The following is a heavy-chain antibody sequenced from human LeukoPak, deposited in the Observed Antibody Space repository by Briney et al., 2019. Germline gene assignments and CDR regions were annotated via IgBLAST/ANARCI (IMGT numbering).Heavy chain of an antibody. V-gene: IGHV1-69*13. CDR3: ARSVGATDNDAFDI. J-gene: IGHJ3*02. CDR1: GGTFSSYA. CDR2: IIPIFGTA. D-gene: IGHD1-26*01. Sequence: GASVKVSCKASGGTFSSYAISWVRQAPGQGLEWMGGIIPIFGTANYAQKFQGRVTITADESTSTAYMELSSLRSEDTAVYYCARSVGATDNDAFDIWGQGTMVTVSS.